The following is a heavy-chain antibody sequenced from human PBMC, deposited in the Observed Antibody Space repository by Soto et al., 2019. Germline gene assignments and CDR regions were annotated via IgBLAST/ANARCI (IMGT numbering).Heavy chain of an antibody. CDR3: ARDRDDYGSGNYYNRSDF. Sequence: QVQLVQSGAEVKKPGSSVKVSCKASGGIFSTYAISWLRQAPGQGLEWMGGIIPLFGTPNYAQRFQGRVPITADESTSTAYMELSRLRSEDTAVYYCARDRDDYGSGNYYNRSDFWGQGTLVTVSS. V-gene: IGHV1-69*01. D-gene: IGHD3-10*01. CDR2: IIPLFGTP. J-gene: IGHJ4*02. CDR1: GGIFSTYA.